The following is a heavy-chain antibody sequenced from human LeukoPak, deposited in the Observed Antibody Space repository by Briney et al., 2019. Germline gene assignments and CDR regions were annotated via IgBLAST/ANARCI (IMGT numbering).Heavy chain of an antibody. CDR3: ARGSHGIFGDDY. Sequence: ASVKVSCKASGYTFTGYHMHWVRQAPGQGLEWMGRINPNSGDTNYAQKLQGRVTMTTDTSTSTAYMELRSLRSDDTAVYYCARGSHGIFGDDYWGQGTLVTVSS. J-gene: IGHJ4*02. CDR2: INPNSGDT. CDR1: GYTFTGYH. D-gene: IGHD3-3*01. V-gene: IGHV1-2*06.